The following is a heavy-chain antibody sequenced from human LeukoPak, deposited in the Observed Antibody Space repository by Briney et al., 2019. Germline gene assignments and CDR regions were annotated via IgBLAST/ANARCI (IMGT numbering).Heavy chain of an antibody. J-gene: IGHJ6*03. CDR3: ARDGRRSYYYYMDV. V-gene: IGHV1-2*02. CDR2: INPNSGGT. Sequence: ASVKVSCKASGYTFTGYYMHWVRQAPGQGLEWMGWINPNSGGTNYAQKFQGRVTMTRDTSISTAYMELSRLRPDDTAVYYCARDGRRSYYYYMDVWGKGTTVTVSS. CDR1: GYTFTGYY.